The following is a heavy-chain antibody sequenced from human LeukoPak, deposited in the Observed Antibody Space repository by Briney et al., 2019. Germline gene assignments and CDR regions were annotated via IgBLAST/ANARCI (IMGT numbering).Heavy chain of an antibody. CDR2: ISGAGGST. Sequence: GGSLRLSCAASGFTFSSHAMSWVRQAPGKGLEWVSTISGAGGSTFYADSVKGRITISRDSAKNTMYLQMNSLRAEDTAVYYCAKDHGSSSGWYRAFFDYWGQGTLVTVSS. J-gene: IGHJ4*02. CDR3: AKDHGSSSGWYRAFFDY. CDR1: GFTFSSHA. D-gene: IGHD6-19*01. V-gene: IGHV3-23*01.